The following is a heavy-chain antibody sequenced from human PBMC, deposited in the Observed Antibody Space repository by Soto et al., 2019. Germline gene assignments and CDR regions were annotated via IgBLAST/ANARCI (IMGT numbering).Heavy chain of an antibody. CDR2: ISSSGSTI. J-gene: IGHJ6*02. CDR1: GFTFSSYE. Sequence: TVGSLRLSCAASGFTFSSYEMNWVRQAPGKGLEWVSYISSSGSTIYYSDSVKGRFTISRDNAKNSLYLQMNSLRAEDTAVYFCARERRFLDRYGMDVWGQGTTVTVSS. D-gene: IGHD3-3*01. V-gene: IGHV3-48*03. CDR3: ARERRFLDRYGMDV.